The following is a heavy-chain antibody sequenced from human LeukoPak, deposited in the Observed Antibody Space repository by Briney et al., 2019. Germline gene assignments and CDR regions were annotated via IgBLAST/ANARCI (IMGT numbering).Heavy chain of an antibody. V-gene: IGHV3-48*03. Sequence: GGSLRLSCAASGFTFSSYEMNWVRQAPGKGLEWVSYISSSGSTIYYADSVKGRFTISRDNSKNTLYLQMNSLRAEDTAVYYCAKDGAGKWELPTTFDYWGQGTLVTVSS. CDR3: AKDGAGKWELPTTFDY. D-gene: IGHD1-26*01. CDR2: ISSSGSTI. J-gene: IGHJ4*02. CDR1: GFTFSSYE.